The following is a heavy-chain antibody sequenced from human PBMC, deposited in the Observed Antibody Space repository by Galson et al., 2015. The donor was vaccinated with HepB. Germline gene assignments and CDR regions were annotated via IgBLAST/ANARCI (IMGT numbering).Heavy chain of an antibody. V-gene: IGHV3-23*01. CDR3: AKVGPNFGVVITSFDY. J-gene: IGHJ4*02. D-gene: IGHD3-3*01. CDR2: ISGSGGST. CDR1: GFTFSSYA. Sequence: SLRLSCAASGFTFSSYAMSWVRQAPGRGLEWVSAISGSGGSTYYADSVKGRFTISRDNSKNTLYLQMNSLRAEDTAVYYCAKVGPNFGVVITSFDYWGQGTLVTVSS.